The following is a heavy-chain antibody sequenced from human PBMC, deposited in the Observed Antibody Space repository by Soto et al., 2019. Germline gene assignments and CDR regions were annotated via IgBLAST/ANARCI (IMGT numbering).Heavy chain of an antibody. J-gene: IGHJ6*02. D-gene: IGHD3-22*01. CDR1: GFTFSRYW. CDR3: ARDDSSGYYYGLLYYYYGMDV. CDR2: IKQDGSEK. Sequence: PGGSLRLSCAGSGFTFSRYWMSWVRQAPGRGLEWVANIKQDGSEKYYVESVKGRFTISRDNAKNSLYLQMNSLRAEDTAVYYCARDDSSGYYYGLLYYYYGMDVWGQGPTVTVSS. V-gene: IGHV3-7*01.